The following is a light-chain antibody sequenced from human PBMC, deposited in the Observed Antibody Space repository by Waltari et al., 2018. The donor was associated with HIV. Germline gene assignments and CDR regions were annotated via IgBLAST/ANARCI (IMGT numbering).Light chain of an antibody. CDR2: GNK. Sequence: QSVLTQPPSVSGAPGQRVTIHCTGSTSNIGADYDVHWYQQIPGTAPKLLISGNKNRPSGVPDRFSASKSGTSASLTITGLQAEDEADYFCQSYDITLSASVVFGGGTKLTVL. J-gene: IGLJ2*01. CDR1: TSNIGADYD. V-gene: IGLV1-40*01. CDR3: QSYDITLSASVV.